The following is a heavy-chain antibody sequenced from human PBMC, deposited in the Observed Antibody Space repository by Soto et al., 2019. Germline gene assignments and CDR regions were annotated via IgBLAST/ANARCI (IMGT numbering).Heavy chain of an antibody. CDR1: GYTFTSYD. CDR3: ARRHTLGYSSSWYLDY. D-gene: IGHD6-13*01. J-gene: IGHJ4*02. CDR2: MNPNSGNT. Sequence: QVQLVQSGAEVKKPGASVKVSCKASGYTFTSYDINWVRQATGQGLEWMGWMNPNSGNTGYAQKFQGRVTMTRNTSTSTAYMELSSLRSEDTAVYYCARRHTLGYSSSWYLDYWGQGTLVTVSS. V-gene: IGHV1-8*01.